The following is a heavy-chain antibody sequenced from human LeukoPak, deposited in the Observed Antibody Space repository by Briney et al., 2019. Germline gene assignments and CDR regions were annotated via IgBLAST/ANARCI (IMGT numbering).Heavy chain of an antibody. D-gene: IGHD3-3*01. CDR3: AGTANYDFWSGYYTY. CDR2: IYYSGST. CDR1: GGSISSYY. Sequence: PSETLSLTCTVSGGSISSYYWSWIRQPPGKGLEWIGYIYYSGSTNYNPSLKSRVTISVDTSKNQFSLKLSSVTAADTAVYYCAGTANYDFWSGYYTYWGQGTLVTVSS. J-gene: IGHJ4*02. V-gene: IGHV4-59*12.